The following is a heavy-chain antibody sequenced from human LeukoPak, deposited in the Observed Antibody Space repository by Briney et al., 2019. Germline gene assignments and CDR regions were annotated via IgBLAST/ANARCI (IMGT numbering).Heavy chain of an antibody. J-gene: IGHJ5*02. CDR3: ARDKQWLVRGGWFDP. CDR2: INPSGGST. D-gene: IGHD6-19*01. Sequence: GASVKVSCKASGYTFTSCYMHWVRQAPGQGLEWMGIINPSGGSTSYAQKFQGRVTMTRDMSTSTAYMELRSLRSDDTAVYYCARDKQWLVRGGWFDPWGQGTLVTVSS. CDR1: GYTFTSCY. V-gene: IGHV1-46*01.